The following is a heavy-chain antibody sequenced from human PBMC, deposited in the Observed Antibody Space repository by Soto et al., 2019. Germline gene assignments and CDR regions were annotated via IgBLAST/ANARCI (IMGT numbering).Heavy chain of an antibody. CDR3: PKSAAYQCLVRWSPGALLAA. V-gene: IGHV3-23*01. D-gene: IGHD6-19*01. CDR1: GFTFSSYA. CDR2: ISGSGGST. J-gene: IGHJ5*02. Sequence: GWYLRLSCAASGFTFSSYAMSWVRQAPGKGLEWVSAISGSGGSTYYADSVKGRFTISRDNSKNTLYLQMNSLRAEDTAVYYCPKSAAYQCLVRWSPGALLAAWGQGTMDTLAS.